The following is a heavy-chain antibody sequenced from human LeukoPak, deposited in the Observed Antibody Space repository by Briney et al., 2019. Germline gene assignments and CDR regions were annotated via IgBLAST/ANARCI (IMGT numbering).Heavy chain of an antibody. D-gene: IGHD3-10*01. V-gene: IGHV3-21*01. CDR2: ITTSSTYT. CDR1: GFSFSSYN. Sequence: GGSLRLSCEASGFSFSSYNMDWVRQTPGKGLEWNSSITTSSTYTFYADSVKGRFTISRDNARNSLYLQMNSLRVEDTAVYYCARHGSIAMVRGGLRYYYMDVWGKGTTVTVSS. CDR3: ARHGSIAMVRGGLRYYYMDV. J-gene: IGHJ6*03.